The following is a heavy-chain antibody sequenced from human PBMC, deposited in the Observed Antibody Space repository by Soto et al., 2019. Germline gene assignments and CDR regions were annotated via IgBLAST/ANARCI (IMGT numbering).Heavy chain of an antibody. CDR3: PKDLRGESYYSPAEYYYYGMDV. V-gene: IGHV3-23*01. CDR1: GFTLSSHG. Sequence: PGGPRRLSGAASGFTLSSHGMRSVRQAPGKGLERASAISSSGGSTYYADSVKGPFTISRDNAKNTLYQQMNSLRAEDTAIYYCPKDLRGESYYSPAEYYYYGMDVWGQGTKVTVSS. J-gene: IGHJ6*02. CDR2: ISSSGGST. D-gene: IGHD1-26*01.